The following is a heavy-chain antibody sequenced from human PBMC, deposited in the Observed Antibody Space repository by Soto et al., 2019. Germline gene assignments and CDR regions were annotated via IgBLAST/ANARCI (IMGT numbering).Heavy chain of an antibody. CDR1: GGSFSGYY. Sequence: PSETLSLTCAVYGGSFSGYYWSWIRQPPGKGLEWIGEINHSGSTNYNPSLKSRVTISVDTSKNQFSLKLSSVTAADTAVYYCARVTIFGVVIITGSSYYYYGMDVWGQATTVTVSS. V-gene: IGHV4-34*01. J-gene: IGHJ6*02. CDR2: INHSGST. CDR3: ARVTIFGVVIITGSSYYYYGMDV. D-gene: IGHD3-3*01.